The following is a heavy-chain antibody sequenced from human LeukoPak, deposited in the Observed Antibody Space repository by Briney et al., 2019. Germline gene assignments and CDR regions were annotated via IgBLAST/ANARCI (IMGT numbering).Heavy chain of an antibody. D-gene: IGHD3-22*01. V-gene: IGHV4-4*07. CDR1: GGSISSYY. CDR2: IYSSGRT. Sequence: PSETLSLTCTVSGGSISSYYWTWIRQPAGKGLEWIGRIYSSGRTNYNPSLKSRVTMSADTSKNHFSLKLTSVTAADTAVYYCAREDYDSSGYYSVYWFDPWGQGTLVTVSS. J-gene: IGHJ5*02. CDR3: AREDYDSSGYYSVYWFDP.